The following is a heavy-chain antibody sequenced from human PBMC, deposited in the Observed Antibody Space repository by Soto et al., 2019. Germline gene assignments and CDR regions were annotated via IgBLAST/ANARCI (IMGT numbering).Heavy chain of an antibody. V-gene: IGHV3-66*01. CDR2: IYSGGST. J-gene: IGHJ4*02. CDR3: ASGVEGFDY. CDR1: GFTSSSNA. D-gene: IGHD3-10*01. Sequence: GGSLRLSCAASGFTSSSNAMHWVRQAPGKGLEWVSVIYSGGSTYYADSVKGRFTISRDNSKNTLYLQMNSLRAEDTAVYYCASGVEGFDYWGQGTLVTVSS.